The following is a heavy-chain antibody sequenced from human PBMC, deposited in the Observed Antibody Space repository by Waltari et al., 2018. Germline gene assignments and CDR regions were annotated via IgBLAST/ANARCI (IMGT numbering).Heavy chain of an antibody. CDR2: IYYSGST. CDR3: ARARIAAAANYFDY. D-gene: IGHD6-13*01. CDR1: GGSISSGGYY. Sequence: QVQLQESGPGLVKPSQTLSLTCTVSGGSISSGGYYWSWIRQHPGKGLEWIGYIYYSGSTYYNPSLKSRVTISVDTSKNQFSLKLSSVTAADTAVYYCARARIAAAANYFDYWGQGTLVTVSS. V-gene: IGHV4-31*03. J-gene: IGHJ4*02.